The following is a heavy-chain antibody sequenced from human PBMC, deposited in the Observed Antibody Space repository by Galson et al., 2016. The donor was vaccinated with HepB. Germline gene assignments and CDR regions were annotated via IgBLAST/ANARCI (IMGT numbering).Heavy chain of an antibody. CDR3: ARIARGSSYTLGYFDL. CDR2: IGTLHDS. CDR1: GFTFRSYD. V-gene: IGHV3-13*04. J-gene: IGHJ5*02. Sequence: SLRLSCAASGFTFRSYDMSWVRQSTGKGLEWVAAIGTLHDSFFPDSVQGRFSISRENVKNSLYLQLNRLRAGDTAVYYCARIARGSSYTLGYFDLWGQGTLVTVSS. D-gene: IGHD6-13*01.